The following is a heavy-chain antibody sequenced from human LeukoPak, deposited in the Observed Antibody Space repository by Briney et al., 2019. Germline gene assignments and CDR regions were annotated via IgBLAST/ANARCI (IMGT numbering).Heavy chain of an antibody. Sequence: GGSLRLSCAAPGFTFSSYTMNWVRQAPGKGLEWVSSITSSNSYIYYADSVKGRFTISRDNAKNSLYLQMNSLGAEDTAVYYCTRANYDYYYGMDVWGQGTTVTVSS. CDR1: GFTFSSYT. V-gene: IGHV3-21*01. CDR3: TRANYDYYYGMDV. J-gene: IGHJ6*02. CDR2: ITSSNSYI.